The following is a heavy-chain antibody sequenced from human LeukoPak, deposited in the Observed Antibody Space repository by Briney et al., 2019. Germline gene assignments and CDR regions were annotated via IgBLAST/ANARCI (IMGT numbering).Heavy chain of an antibody. Sequence: GGSLRLSCAASGFTFSSYAMSWVRQAPGKGLEWVSAISGSGGSTYYADSVKGRFTISRDNSKNTLYLQMNSLRAEDTAVYYCARGEDYGDYYYWGQGTLVTVSS. D-gene: IGHD4-17*01. CDR2: ISGSGGST. V-gene: IGHV3-23*01. CDR3: ARGEDYGDYYY. CDR1: GFTFSSYA. J-gene: IGHJ4*02.